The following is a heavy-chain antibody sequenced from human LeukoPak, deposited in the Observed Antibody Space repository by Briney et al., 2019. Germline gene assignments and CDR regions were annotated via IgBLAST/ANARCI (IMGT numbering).Heavy chain of an antibody. CDR1: GFSVGGYW. V-gene: IGHV3-74*01. Sequence: GGSLRLSCAASGFSVGGYWMHRVRQGPGMGLGWVSRINSDGSSISYADSVKGRFSISRDNAKNTLYLQMNSLRAEDTAVYYCTRGASGYGNFDYWGQGTLVTVSS. D-gene: IGHD5-12*01. J-gene: IGHJ4*02. CDR2: INSDGSSI. CDR3: TRGASGYGNFDY.